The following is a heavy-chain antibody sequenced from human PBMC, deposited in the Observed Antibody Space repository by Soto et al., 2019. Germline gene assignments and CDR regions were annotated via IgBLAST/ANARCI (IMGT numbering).Heavy chain of an antibody. J-gene: IGHJ3*02. CDR1: GVTFGEYA. V-gene: IGHV3-49*04. CDR2: IRSKAYGETT. Sequence: GGSLRLSCTASGVTFGEYAMSWVRQAPGKGLEGVGFIRSKAYGETTEYAASVKGRFTISRDDSTSIAYLQMNSLKTEDTALYYCTRGEGSGQGAFHIWGQGTMVTVSS. CDR3: TRGEGSGQGAFHI.